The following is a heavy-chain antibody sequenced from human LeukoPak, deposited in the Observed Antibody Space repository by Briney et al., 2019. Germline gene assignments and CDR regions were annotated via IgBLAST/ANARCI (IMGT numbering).Heavy chain of an antibody. J-gene: IGHJ4*02. CDR3: ARANYYYDSSGYYYNYYFDS. Sequence: SQTLSLTCGVSGDSSSSGSFAWSWIRQPPGKGLEWIGYIYRSGTTHYNPSLKSRVTISADRSKNQFSLRLSSMTAADTAVYYCARANYYYDSSGYYYNYYFDSWGQGALVTVSS. D-gene: IGHD3-22*01. CDR2: IYRSGTT. CDR1: GDSSSSGSFA. V-gene: IGHV4-30-2*01.